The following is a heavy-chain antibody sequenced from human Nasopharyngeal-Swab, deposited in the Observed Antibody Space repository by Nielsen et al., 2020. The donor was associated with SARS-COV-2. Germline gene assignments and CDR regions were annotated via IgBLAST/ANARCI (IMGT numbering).Heavy chain of an antibody. CDR1: GYTLTELS. J-gene: IGHJ6*02. CDR2: FDPEDGET. Sequence: ASVKVSCKVSGYTLTELSMHWVRQAPGKGLEWMGGFDPEDGETIYAQKFQGRVTMTEDTSTDPAYMELSSLRSEDTAVYYCATDRVRFLDFGYYYYGMDVWGQGTTVTVSS. V-gene: IGHV1-24*01. CDR3: ATDRVRFLDFGYYYYGMDV. D-gene: IGHD3-3*01.